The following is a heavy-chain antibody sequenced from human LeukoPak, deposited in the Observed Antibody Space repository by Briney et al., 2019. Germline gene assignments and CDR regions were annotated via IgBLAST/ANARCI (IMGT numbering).Heavy chain of an antibody. J-gene: IGHJ6*02. CDR2: ISSSSSYI. Sequence: GGSLRLSCAASGFTFSSYSMNWVRQAPGKGLEWVSSISSSSSYIYYADSVKGRLTISRDNAKNSLYLQMNSLRAEDTAVYYCARDYDILTGYYTRLYYYYGMDVWGQGTTVTVSS. CDR3: ARDYDILTGYYTRLYYYYGMDV. V-gene: IGHV3-21*01. CDR1: GFTFSSYS. D-gene: IGHD3-9*01.